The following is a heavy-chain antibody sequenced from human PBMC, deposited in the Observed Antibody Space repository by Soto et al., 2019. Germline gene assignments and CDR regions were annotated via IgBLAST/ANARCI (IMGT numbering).Heavy chain of an antibody. CDR3: ARAGYSSSQGDYFYGMDV. D-gene: IGHD6-13*01. Sequence: QVQLVESGGGVVQPGRSLRLSCAASGFSFSAYTMHWVRQVPGKGLEWVAVISFGGNSKYYADSVKGRFTISRDNSDNTLYFQMNNLREDDTALYYCARAGYSSSQGDYFYGMDVWGQGTTVTVSS. V-gene: IGHV3-30*14. CDR2: ISFGGNSK. J-gene: IGHJ6*02. CDR1: GFSFSAYT.